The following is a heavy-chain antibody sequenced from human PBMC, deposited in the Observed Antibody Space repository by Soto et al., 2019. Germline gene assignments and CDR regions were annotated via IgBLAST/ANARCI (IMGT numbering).Heavy chain of an antibody. V-gene: IGHV3-23*01. CDR3: APGGDPRRGYFDY. CDR1: GFTFSSYA. Sequence: GGSLRLSCAASGFTFSSYAMSWVRKAPGKGLEWVSAISGSGGSTYYADSVKGRFTISRDNSKNTLYLQMNSLRAEDTAVYYCAPGGDPRRGYFDYWGQGSLVTVSS. J-gene: IGHJ4*02. CDR2: ISGSGGST. D-gene: IGHD2-21*02.